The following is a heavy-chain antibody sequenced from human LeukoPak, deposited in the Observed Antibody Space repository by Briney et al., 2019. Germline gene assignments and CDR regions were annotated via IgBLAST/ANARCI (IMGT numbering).Heavy chain of an antibody. V-gene: IGHV1-69*13. CDR1: GYIFTSYP. CDR2: IIPIFGTA. CDR3: ARALSTTVTPA. D-gene: IGHD4-17*01. J-gene: IGHJ4*02. Sequence: ASVKVSCKASGYIFTSYPIHWVRQAPGQGLEWMGGIIPIFGTANYAQKFQGRVTVTADESTSTAYMELSSLRSEDTAVYYCARALSTTVTPAWGQGTLVTVSS.